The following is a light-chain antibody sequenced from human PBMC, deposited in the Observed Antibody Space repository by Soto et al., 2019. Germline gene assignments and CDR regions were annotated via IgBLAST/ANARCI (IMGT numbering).Light chain of an antibody. CDR1: QSFRSNY. Sequence: EIVLTQSPGTLSLSPGETATLSCGASQSFRSNYLAWYQQRPGQAPRLLIYAVSSRASGIPDRFSGSVSGTDFTLTISRLEPEDSAVYYCQQYDRIPGFTFGGGTKVEI. J-gene: IGKJ4*01. CDR2: AVS. CDR3: QQYDRIPGFT. V-gene: IGKV3-20*01.